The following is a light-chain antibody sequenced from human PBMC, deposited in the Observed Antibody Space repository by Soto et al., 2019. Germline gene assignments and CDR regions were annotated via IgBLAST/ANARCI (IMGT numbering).Light chain of an antibody. CDR3: QQYGSSPIT. CDR1: QSVSSSY. Sequence: EIVLTQSPGTLSLSPGARATLSCRASQSVSSSYLAWYQQKPGQAPRLLIYGASSRATGIPDRFSGSGSGTDFTLTISRLEPEDFAVYYCQQYGSSPITLGQGTRLEIK. V-gene: IGKV3-20*01. CDR2: GAS. J-gene: IGKJ5*01.